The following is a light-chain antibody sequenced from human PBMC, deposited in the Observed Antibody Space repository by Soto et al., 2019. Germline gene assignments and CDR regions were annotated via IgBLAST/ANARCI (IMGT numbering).Light chain of an antibody. CDR3: QSYGGRLSGPVV. CDR2: DNN. J-gene: IGLJ2*01. Sequence: QSVLTQPPSVSGAPGQRVTISCTGTRSNIGAGFDVHWYQQLPGTAPKLLIYDNNNRPSGVPDRFSGSKSGSSASLAITGLQAEDEADYYCQSYGGRLSGPVVFGGGTKLTVL. CDR1: RSNIGAGFD. V-gene: IGLV1-40*01.